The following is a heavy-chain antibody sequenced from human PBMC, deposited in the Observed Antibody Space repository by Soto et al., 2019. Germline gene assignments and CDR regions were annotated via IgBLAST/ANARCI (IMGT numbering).Heavy chain of an antibody. J-gene: IGHJ6*02. D-gene: IGHD6-6*01. Sequence: PGESLKISCKGSGYSFTSYWIGWVRQMPGKGLEWMGIIYPGDSDTRYSPSFQGQVTISADKSISTAYLQWGSLKASDTAMYYCARYSSSRDYYYGMDVWGQGTTVTVSS. CDR3: ARYSSSRDYYYGMDV. CDR2: IYPGDSDT. CDR1: GYSFTSYW. V-gene: IGHV5-51*01.